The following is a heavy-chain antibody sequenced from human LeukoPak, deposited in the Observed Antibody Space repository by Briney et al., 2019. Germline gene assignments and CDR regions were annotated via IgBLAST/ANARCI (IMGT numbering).Heavy chain of an antibody. Sequence: PGTSLRLSCAGSGFTFSPYGMHWVRQAPGKGLEWVAGMPYDGINKYYADSVRGRFTISRDNSKNTLYLQMNSLRAEDTAVYYCAKKDDYVWGSYRQPFDYWGQGTLVTVSS. CDR1: GFTFSPYG. CDR2: MPYDGINK. D-gene: IGHD3-16*02. V-gene: IGHV3-30*18. CDR3: AKKDDYVWGSYRQPFDY. J-gene: IGHJ4*02.